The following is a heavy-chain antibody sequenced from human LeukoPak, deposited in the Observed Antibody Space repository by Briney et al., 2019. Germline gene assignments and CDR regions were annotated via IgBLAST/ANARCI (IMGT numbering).Heavy chain of an antibody. CDR2: IDSDGSGT. Sequence: GGSLRLSCVASGFSFSGDWMHWVRQAPGKGLVWVVRIDSDGSGTTYADFVKGRFTISRDNAKNTVDLQMNSLGGADTAVYYCARSPTYYYMDVWGKGTTVTVSS. V-gene: IGHV3-74*01. J-gene: IGHJ6*03. CDR1: GFSFSGDW. CDR3: ARSPTYYYMDV.